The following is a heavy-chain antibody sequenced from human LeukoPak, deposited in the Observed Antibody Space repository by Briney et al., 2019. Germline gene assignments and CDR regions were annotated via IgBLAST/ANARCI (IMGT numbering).Heavy chain of an antibody. CDR1: GGTFSSYA. CDR3: ARGSSRAPYHFDY. Sequence: ASVKVSCKASGGTFSSYAISWVRQAPGQGLEWMGRIIPILGIANYAQKFQGRVTITADKSTSTAYMELSSLRSEDTAVYYCARGSSRAPYHFDYWGQGTLVTVSS. CDR2: IIPILGIA. D-gene: IGHD6-13*01. V-gene: IGHV1-69*04. J-gene: IGHJ4*02.